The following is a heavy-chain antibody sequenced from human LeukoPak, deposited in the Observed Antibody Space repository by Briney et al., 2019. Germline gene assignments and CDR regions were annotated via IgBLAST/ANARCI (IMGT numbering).Heavy chain of an antibody. V-gene: IGHV3-30*02. CDR3: AKDRHAPGRYCSSTTCFPFDS. Sequence: GGSLRLSCAASGFSFSSYGMHWVRQAPGKGLEWVAFIRNDGSNKYYADSEKGRFTISRDNSKNTLYLQMNSLRAEDTAVYYCAKDRHAPGRYCSSTTCFPFDSWGQGTLVTVSS. D-gene: IGHD2-2*01. J-gene: IGHJ5*01. CDR2: IRNDGSNK. CDR1: GFSFSSYG.